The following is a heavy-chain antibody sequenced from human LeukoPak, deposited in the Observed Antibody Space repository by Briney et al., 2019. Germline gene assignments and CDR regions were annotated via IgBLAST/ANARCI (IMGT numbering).Heavy chain of an antibody. CDR1: GYTLTELS. D-gene: IGHD3-3*01. J-gene: IGHJ4*02. V-gene: IGHV1-24*01. Sequence: ASVKLSCKVSGYTLTELSMHWVRQAPGKGLEWMGGFDPEDGETIYAQKFQGRVTMTEDTSTDTAYMELSSLRSADTAVYYCATELRFLESIDYWGQGTLVTVSS. CDR2: FDPEDGET. CDR3: ATELRFLESIDY.